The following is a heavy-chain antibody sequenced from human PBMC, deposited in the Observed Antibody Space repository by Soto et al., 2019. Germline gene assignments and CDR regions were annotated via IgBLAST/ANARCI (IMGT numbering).Heavy chain of an antibody. D-gene: IGHD6-19*01. CDR2: ISTFNGNA. CDR1: GYTFSSNG. V-gene: IGHV1-18*04. Sequence: QVQLVQSGAEVKKPGASVKVSCKASGYTFSSNGVSWVRQAPGHGLEWMGWISTFNGNAHYAQKFPGRVTMTTDTSTNTAYMELTSLSSDDTAVYYCARLHGYSSGWYDYWGQGTLVTVSS. CDR3: ARLHGYSSGWYDY. J-gene: IGHJ4*02.